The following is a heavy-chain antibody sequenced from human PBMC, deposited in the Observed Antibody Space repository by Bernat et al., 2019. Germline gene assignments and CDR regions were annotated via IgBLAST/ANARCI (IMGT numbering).Heavy chain of an antibody. CDR2: INHSGST. CDR1: GGSFSGYY. D-gene: IGHD2-8*01. V-gene: IGHV4-34*01. Sequence: QVQLQQWGAGLLKPSETLSLTCAVSGGSFSGYYWSWIRQSPGKGLEWIGEINHSGSTNYYPSLKSRVTISVDTSKNQFSLKLSSVTAADTAVYYCASRIGYCTNGVCYRGWADWFDPWGQGTLVTVSS. J-gene: IGHJ5*02. CDR3: ASRIGYCTNGVCYRGWADWFDP.